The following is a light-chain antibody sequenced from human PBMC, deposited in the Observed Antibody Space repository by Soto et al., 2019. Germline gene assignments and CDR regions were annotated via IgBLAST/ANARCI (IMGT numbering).Light chain of an antibody. CDR2: AAS. CDR1: QGIRYY. J-gene: IGKJ4*01. V-gene: IGKV1-27*01. Sequence: DIQITHSPSSLSASVIYRATISWRASQGIRYYLGWYQQKPGKVPKLLIYAASTLQSGVPSRFSGSGSGTDFTLTISSLQPEDVATYYCQNYNSAPLTFGGGTKV. CDR3: QNYNSAPLT.